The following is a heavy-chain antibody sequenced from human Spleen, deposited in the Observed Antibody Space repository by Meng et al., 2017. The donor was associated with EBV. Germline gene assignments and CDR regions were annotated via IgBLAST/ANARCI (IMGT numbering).Heavy chain of an antibody. J-gene: IGHJ4*02. CDR2: INHVGST. V-gene: IGHV4-34*01. CDR3: ARTLRERLFDWF. CDR1: GGSFIWFY. D-gene: IGHD3-9*01. Sequence: VRLRRWVAGLLKPSETSSRTGAVYGGSFIWFYRSWIRQPPGKGLEWIGEINHVGSTNYNPSLKSRVIMSVDTSKIQFSLRLSSVTAADAAVYYCARTLRERLFDWFWSQGTLVTVSS.